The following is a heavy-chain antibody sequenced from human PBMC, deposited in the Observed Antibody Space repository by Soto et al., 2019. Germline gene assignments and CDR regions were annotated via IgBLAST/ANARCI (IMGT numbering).Heavy chain of an antibody. V-gene: IGHV4-59*01. D-gene: IGHD6-19*01. CDR1: GGSISSYY. Sequence: SETLSLTCTVSGGSISSYYWSWIRQPPGKGLEWIGYIYYSGSTNYNPSLKSRVTISVDTSKNQFSLKLSSVTAADTAVYYYARVLPGGWHTYYFDYWGQGTLVTVSS. CDR3: ARVLPGGWHTYYFDY. CDR2: IYYSGST. J-gene: IGHJ4*02.